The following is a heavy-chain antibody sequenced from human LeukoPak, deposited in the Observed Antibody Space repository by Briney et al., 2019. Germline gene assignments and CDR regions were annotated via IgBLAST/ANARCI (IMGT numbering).Heavy chain of an antibody. D-gene: IGHD1-26*01. CDR3: ARDSANVVGAKSIFDY. V-gene: IGHV3-21*01. CDR1: GFTFGDYA. Sequence: PGRSLRLSCTTSGFTFGDYAITWVRQAPGKGLEWVSSISGSSSYIYYADSVKGRFTISRDNAKNSLHLQMSSLRAEDTAVYYCARDSANVVGAKSIFDYWGQGALVTVSS. CDR2: ISGSSSYI. J-gene: IGHJ4*02.